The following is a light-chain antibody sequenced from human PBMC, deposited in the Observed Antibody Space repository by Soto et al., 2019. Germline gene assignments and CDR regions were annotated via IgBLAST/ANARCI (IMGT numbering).Light chain of an antibody. CDR1: QSVLYNSNNKNY. CDR2: WAS. J-gene: IGKJ2*01. V-gene: IGKV4-1*01. CDR3: PQYYSTSMYT. Sequence: DIVMTQSPDSLAVSLGERATINCKSSQSVLYNSNNKNYLAWYQQKPGQPPKLLIYWASTRESGVPDRFSGIGSGTDFTLTISSLHAQDVVVYYCPQYYSTSMYTFGQGTKLEIK.